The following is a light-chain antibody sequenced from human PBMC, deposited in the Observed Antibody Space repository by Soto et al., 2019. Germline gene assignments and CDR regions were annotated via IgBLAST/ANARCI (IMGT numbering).Light chain of an antibody. CDR1: QGIANY. CDR2: GAS. CDR3: QQYDSYPLT. Sequence: DIQMTQSPSSLSASVGDRVIITCRASQGIANYLAWFQKKPGKAPKSLIYGASSLQSGVPSKFSGSGSGTDFTLTIDSLQPEDFATYYCQQYDSYPLTFGQGTRLEIK. V-gene: IGKV1-16*02. J-gene: IGKJ5*01.